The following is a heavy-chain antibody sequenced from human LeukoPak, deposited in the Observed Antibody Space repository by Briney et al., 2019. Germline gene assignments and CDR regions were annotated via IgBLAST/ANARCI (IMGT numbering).Heavy chain of an antibody. CDR2: INPSGDST. Sequence: GASVKVSCKASGDTFTSYHMHWVRQAPGQGLEWMGIINPSGDSTSYAQNFQGRVTMTRDMSTSTVYMELSSLRSEDTAVYYCARGRHYYDSSDYYYEGDAFDIWGQGTMVTVSS. CDR1: GDTFTSYH. V-gene: IGHV1-46*01. D-gene: IGHD3-22*01. J-gene: IGHJ3*02. CDR3: ARGRHYYDSSDYYYEGDAFDI.